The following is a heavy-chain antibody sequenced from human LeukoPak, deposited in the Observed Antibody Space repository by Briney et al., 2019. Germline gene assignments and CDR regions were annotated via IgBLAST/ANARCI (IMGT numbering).Heavy chain of an antibody. CDR3: ARDSGGYCSSTSCYRTLLDI. D-gene: IGHD2-2*01. J-gene: IGHJ3*02. CDR1: GYTFTGYY. CDR2: INPNSGGT. V-gene: IGHV1-2*02. Sequence: ASVKVSCKASGYTFTGYYMHWVRQAPGQGLEWMGWINPNSGGTNYAQKFQGRVTMTRDTSISTAYMELSRLRSDDTAEYYCARDSGGYCSSTSCYRTLLDIWGQGTVVTVSS.